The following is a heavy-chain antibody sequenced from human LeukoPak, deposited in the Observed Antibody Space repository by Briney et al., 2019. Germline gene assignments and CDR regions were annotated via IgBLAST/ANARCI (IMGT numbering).Heavy chain of an antibody. CDR1: GLSFSAFW. CDR2: ISGSGSTT. CDR3: AKEGLHHYYYGMDV. J-gene: IGHJ6*02. V-gene: IGHV3-23*01. D-gene: IGHD5-24*01. Sequence: GGSLRLSCAASGLSFSAFWMSWVRQGPGKGLEWVSAISGSGSTTYYADSVKGRFTISRDNSKSTLYLQMSSLRADDTAVYYCAKEGLHHYYYGMDVWGQGTTVTVSS.